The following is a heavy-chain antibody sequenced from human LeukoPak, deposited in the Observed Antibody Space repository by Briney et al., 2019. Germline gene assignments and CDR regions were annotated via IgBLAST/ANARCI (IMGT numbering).Heavy chain of an antibody. CDR1: GFTFSSYS. CDR2: ISSSSSTI. CDR3: ARDLGQQPYYFDY. V-gene: IGHV3-48*01. Sequence: GGSLRLSCAASGFTFSSYSMNWLRQPQGIGLKWVSYISSSSSTIYYADSVKGRFTISRDNAKNSLYLQMNSLRAEDTAVYYCARDLGQQPYYFDYWGQGTLVTVSS. J-gene: IGHJ4*02. D-gene: IGHD6-13*01.